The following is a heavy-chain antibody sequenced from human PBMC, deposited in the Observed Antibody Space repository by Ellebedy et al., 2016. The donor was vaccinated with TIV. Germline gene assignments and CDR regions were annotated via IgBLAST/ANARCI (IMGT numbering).Heavy chain of an antibody. J-gene: IGHJ6*02. D-gene: IGHD3-22*01. CDR1: GYTFTGYY. CDR2: INTNSGGT. CDR3: IIRSGYYNDYYYYGMDV. V-gene: IGHV1-2*02. Sequence: ASVKVSCKASGYTFTGYYMHWVRQAPGQGLEWMGWINTNSGGTNYAQKFQGRVTMTRATSITTAYMELSSLRSEDTAVYYCIIRSGYYNDYYYYGMDVWGQGTTVTVSS.